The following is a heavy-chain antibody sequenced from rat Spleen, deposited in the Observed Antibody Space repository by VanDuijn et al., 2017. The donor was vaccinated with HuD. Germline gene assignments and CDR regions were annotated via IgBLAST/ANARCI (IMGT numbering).Heavy chain of an antibody. CDR1: GFTFSDYT. CDR3: TTSNYYSSFIYLDA. J-gene: IGHJ4*01. CDR2: ISTAGGNT. V-gene: IGHV5-25*01. Sequence: EVQLVESDGGLVQPGRSLKLSCATSGFTFSDYTMAWVRQAPKKGLEWVASISTAGGNTFYRDSVKGRFTVSRDNAKSTLYLQMDSLRSEDTATYYCTTSNYYSSFIYLDAWGQGASVTVSS. D-gene: IGHD1-2*01.